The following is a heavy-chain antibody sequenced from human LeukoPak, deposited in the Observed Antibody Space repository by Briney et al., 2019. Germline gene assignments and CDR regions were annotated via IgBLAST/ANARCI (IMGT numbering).Heavy chain of an antibody. J-gene: IGHJ6*03. CDR1: GGSFSGYY. Sequence: SETLSLTCAVYGGSFSGYYWSWIRQPPGKGLEWIGEINHSGSTNYNPSLKSRVTISVDTSKNQFSLKLSSVTAADTAVYYCARLSSRPGNSSSYYYYMDVWGKGTTVTISS. CDR2: INHSGST. V-gene: IGHV4-34*01. D-gene: IGHD3-10*01. CDR3: ARLSSRPGNSSSYYYYMDV.